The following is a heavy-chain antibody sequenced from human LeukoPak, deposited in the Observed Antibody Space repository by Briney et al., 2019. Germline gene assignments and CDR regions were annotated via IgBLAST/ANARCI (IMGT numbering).Heavy chain of an antibody. Sequence: PGGSLRLSCAASGFTFSSYWMNWIRQPPGKGLEWIGEINHSGSTNYNPPLKSRVTISVDTSKNQFSLKLSSVTAADTAVYYCARGIAAAGTIDPGYWGQGTLVTVSS. CDR3: ARGIAAAGTIDPGY. D-gene: IGHD6-13*01. J-gene: IGHJ4*02. CDR1: GFTFSSYW. V-gene: IGHV4-34*01. CDR2: INHSGST.